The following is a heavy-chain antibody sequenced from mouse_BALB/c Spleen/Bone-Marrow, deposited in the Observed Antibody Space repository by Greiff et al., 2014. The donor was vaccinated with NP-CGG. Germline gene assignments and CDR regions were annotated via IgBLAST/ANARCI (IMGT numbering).Heavy chain of an antibody. CDR3: TRKGALITHYYAMDY. Sequence: EVQLVESGGGLVQPGGSRKLSCAASGFTFSSFGVHWVRQAPEKGLEWVAYISSGSSTIYYADTVKGRFTISRDNPKNTLFPQMTSLRSEDTAMYYCTRKGALITHYYAMDYWGQGTSVTVS. V-gene: IGHV5-17*02. J-gene: IGHJ4*01. D-gene: IGHD2-4*01. CDR2: ISSGSSTI. CDR1: GFTFSSFG.